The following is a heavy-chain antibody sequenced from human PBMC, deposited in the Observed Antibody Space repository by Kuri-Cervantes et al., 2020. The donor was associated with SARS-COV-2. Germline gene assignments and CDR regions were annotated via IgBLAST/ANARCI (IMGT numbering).Heavy chain of an antibody. V-gene: IGHV3-7*01. CDR2: MKEAGSEK. CDR3: ASWIRGGWYYFDY. D-gene: IGHD6-19*01. J-gene: IGHJ4*02. Sequence: GESLKISCAASGFTFSIYWMNWVRQAPGKGLEWVANMKEAGSEKYFVDSVKGRFTISRDNSKNTLYLQMSSLRSEDTAVYYCASWIRGGWYYFDYWGQETRVTVSS. CDR1: GFTFSIYW.